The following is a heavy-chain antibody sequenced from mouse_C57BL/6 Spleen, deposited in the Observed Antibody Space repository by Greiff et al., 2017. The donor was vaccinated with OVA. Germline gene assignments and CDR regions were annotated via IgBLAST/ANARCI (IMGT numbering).Heavy chain of an antibody. CDR1: GYTFTSYW. CDR3: ARPKLITTWYFDV. J-gene: IGHJ1*03. V-gene: IGHV1-53*01. D-gene: IGHD1-1*01. Sequence: VQLQQPGTELVKPGASVKLSCKASGYTFTSYWMHWVKQRPGQGLEWIGNINPRNGGTNYNEKFKSKATLTVDKSSSTAYMQLSSLTSEDSAVYYCARPKLITTWYFDVWGTGTTVTVSS. CDR2: INPRNGGT.